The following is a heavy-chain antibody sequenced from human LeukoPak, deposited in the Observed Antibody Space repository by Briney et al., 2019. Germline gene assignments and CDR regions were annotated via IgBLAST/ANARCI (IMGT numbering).Heavy chain of an antibody. CDR2: IWYDGSNK. J-gene: IGHJ4*02. CDR1: GFTFSSYG. V-gene: IGHV3-33*06. Sequence: PGGSLRLSCAASGFTFSSYGMHWVRQAPGKGLEWVAVIWYDGSNKYYADSVKGRFTISRDNSKNTLYLQMNSLRAENTAVYYCAKGKAVTGIGGDFDYWGQGTLVTVSS. D-gene: IGHD6-19*01. CDR3: AKGKAVTGIGGDFDY.